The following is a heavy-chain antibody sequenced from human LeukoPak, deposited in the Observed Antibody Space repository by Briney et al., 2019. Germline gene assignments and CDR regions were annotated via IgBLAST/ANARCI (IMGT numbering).Heavy chain of an antibody. CDR2: INHSGST. J-gene: IGHJ4*02. D-gene: IGHD5-18*01. Sequence: SETLSLTCAVYGGSFSGYYWSWVRQPPGKGLEWLGEINHSGSTNYNTSLKSRLLMSVDTSKSQISLNLSSVTAADTAVYYCASVGTAMALDSWGQGALVTVSS. CDR1: GGSFSGYY. V-gene: IGHV4-34*01. CDR3: ASVGTAMALDS.